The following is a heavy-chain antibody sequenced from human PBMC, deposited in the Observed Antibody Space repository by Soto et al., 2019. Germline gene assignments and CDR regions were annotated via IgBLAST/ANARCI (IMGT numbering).Heavy chain of an antibody. J-gene: IGHJ4*02. CDR3: ERKAAPTQLYYDS. D-gene: IGHD4-4*01. CDR1: GFTVSRHY. CDR2: IYAAGST. Sequence: GGSLRLSCAASGFTVSRHYISWVRQAPGKGLEWVSVIYAAGSTYYADSVKGRFTISRDNSKNIVYLQMDSLRAEDTAVYYCERKAAPTQLYYDSWGQGIRVTVSS. V-gene: IGHV3-53*01.